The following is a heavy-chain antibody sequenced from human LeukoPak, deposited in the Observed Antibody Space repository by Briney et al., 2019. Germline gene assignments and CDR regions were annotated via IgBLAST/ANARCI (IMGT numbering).Heavy chain of an antibody. CDR1: GFTFSSYS. Sequence: GGSLRLSCAASGFTFSSYSMNWVRQAPGKGLEWVSSISSSSSYTYYADSVKGRFTISRDNAKNSLYLQMNSLRAEDTAVYYCARYCSSTSCSLYYYYGMDVWGQGTTVTVSS. CDR2: ISSSSSYT. D-gene: IGHD2-2*01. V-gene: IGHV3-21*01. J-gene: IGHJ6*02. CDR3: ARYCSSTSCSLYYYYGMDV.